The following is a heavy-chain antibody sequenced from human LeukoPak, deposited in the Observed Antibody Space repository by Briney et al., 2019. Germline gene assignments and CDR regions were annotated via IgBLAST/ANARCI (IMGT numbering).Heavy chain of an antibody. Sequence: GGSLRLSCAASGFTFNTYSMNWVRQAPGKGLEWVSYISITSSPIYYADSVEGRFTISRDNARNSLHLQMNSLRDEDTAVYYCARDGSNSGPDFDYWGQGILVTVSS. J-gene: IGHJ4*02. V-gene: IGHV3-48*02. CDR2: ISITSSPI. CDR1: GFTFNTYS. D-gene: IGHD2/OR15-2a*01. CDR3: ARDGSNSGPDFDY.